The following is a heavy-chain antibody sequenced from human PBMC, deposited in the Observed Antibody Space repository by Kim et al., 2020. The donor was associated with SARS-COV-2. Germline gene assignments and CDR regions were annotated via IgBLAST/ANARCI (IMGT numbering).Heavy chain of an antibody. J-gene: IGHJ4*02. CDR3: ARAREKSFDY. V-gene: IGHV3-33*01. CDR2: TYQ. Sequence: TYQNYADSVRGRFTIPRDNSKNTVDLQMNSLRVEDTAVYYCARAREKSFDYWGQGTLVTVSS.